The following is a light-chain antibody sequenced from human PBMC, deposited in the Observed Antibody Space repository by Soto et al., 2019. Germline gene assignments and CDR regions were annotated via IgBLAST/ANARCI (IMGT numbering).Light chain of an antibody. V-gene: IGKV1-39*01. J-gene: IGKJ1*01. CDR3: QQSNSAPSA. Sequence: DIQMTQSPSSLSASVGDRVIITCRASQTIGNYLNWYQQKAGKVPKLLIYAASTLQSGVPSRLSGSGSGTEFTLTITSLQPEDFAVYFCQQSNSAPSAFGQGTKVDI. CDR2: AAS. CDR1: QTIGNY.